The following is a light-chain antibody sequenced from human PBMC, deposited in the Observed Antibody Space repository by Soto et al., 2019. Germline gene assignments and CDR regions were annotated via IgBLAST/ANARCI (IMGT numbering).Light chain of an antibody. J-gene: IGKJ4*01. V-gene: IGKV3-11*01. Sequence: EIVLTQSPATLSLSPGERATLSCRASQSVTWYLAWYQQKPGQAPRLLLYDATNRATGIPARFSGSGSGTDFTLTISSLEPEGFAVYYCQQRTNWLTFGGGTRVEI. CDR1: QSVTWY. CDR2: DAT. CDR3: QQRTNWLT.